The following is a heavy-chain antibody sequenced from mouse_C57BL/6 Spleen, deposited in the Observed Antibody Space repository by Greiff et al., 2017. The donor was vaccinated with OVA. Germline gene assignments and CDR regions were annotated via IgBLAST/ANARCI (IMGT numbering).Heavy chain of an antibody. D-gene: IGHD1-1*01. CDR1: GYTFTDYY. J-gene: IGHJ2*01. CDR3: AREDYYGSSYVSY. V-gene: IGHV1-26*01. CDR2: INPNNGGT. Sequence: EVQLQQSGPELVKPGASVKISCKASGYTFTDYYMNWVKQSHGKSLEWIGDINPNNGGTSYNQKFKGKATLTVDKSSSTAYMELRSLTSEDSAVYYCAREDYYGSSYVSYWGQGTTLTVSS.